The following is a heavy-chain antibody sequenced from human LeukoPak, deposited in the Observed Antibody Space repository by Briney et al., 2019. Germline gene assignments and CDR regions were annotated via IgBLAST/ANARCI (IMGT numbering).Heavy chain of an antibody. V-gene: IGHV3-21*01. J-gene: IGHJ5*02. D-gene: IGHD2-21*01. CDR3: ATVRDNWFDP. CDR2: ISSSSSYI. Sequence: GGSLRLSCAASGFTFSSYEMNWVRQAPGKGLEWVSSISSSSSYIYYADSVKGRFTISRDNAKNSLYLQMNSLRAEDTAVYYCATVRDNWFDPWGQGTLVTVSS. CDR1: GFTFSSYE.